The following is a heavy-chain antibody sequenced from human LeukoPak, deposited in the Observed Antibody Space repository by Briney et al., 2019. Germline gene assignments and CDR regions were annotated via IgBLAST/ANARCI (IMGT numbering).Heavy chain of an antibody. CDR2: ISYDGTYK. J-gene: IGHJ3*02. CDR1: GFTFSSYG. CDR3: ARGDSSGYPLDAFDI. D-gene: IGHD3-22*01. Sequence: GGSLRLYCAASGFTFSSYGMHWVRQAPGKGLEWVAVISYDGTYKYYAGSVKGRFTISRDNAKNSLYLQMNSLRAEDTAVYYCARGDSSGYPLDAFDIWGQGTMVTVSS. V-gene: IGHV3-30*03.